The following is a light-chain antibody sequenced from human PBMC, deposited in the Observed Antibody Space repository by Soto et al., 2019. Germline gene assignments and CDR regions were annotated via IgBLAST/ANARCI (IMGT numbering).Light chain of an antibody. CDR3: QVWDSRSXHYV. CDR1: NIGSKS. Sequence: SYYLAQPPSVSVAPGQTARITCGGNNIGSKSLNWYQQKPGQAPVLVVYDDSDRPSGIPDRFSGSNSGNTATLTISRVEDGDEDDYYCQVWDSRSXHYVVGTGTKVXV. V-gene: IGLV3-21*02. CDR2: DDS. J-gene: IGLJ1*01.